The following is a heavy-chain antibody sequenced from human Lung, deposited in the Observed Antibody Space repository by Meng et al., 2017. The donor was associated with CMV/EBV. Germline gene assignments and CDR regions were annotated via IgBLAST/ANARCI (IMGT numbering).Heavy chain of an antibody. V-gene: IGHV4-4*07. Sequence: LQRQEAGPGLVKPSETLSLTGPVSGGSISSYYWSWICQSAGKGLEWIGRIYTSGTTIYNPSLKSRLTLSLDTSKNQFSLKLNSVTAADTAVYYCARAEADTGNFDYWGQGTLVTVSS. CDR1: GGSISSYY. D-gene: IGHD6-19*01. J-gene: IGHJ4*02. CDR2: IYTSGTT. CDR3: ARAEADTGNFDY.